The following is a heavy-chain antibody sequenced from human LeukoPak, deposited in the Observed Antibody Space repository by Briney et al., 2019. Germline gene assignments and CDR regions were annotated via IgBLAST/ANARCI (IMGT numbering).Heavy chain of an antibody. CDR2: ISGDGGST. J-gene: IGHJ4*02. Sequence: PGGFLRLSCAASGFTFDNYAMNWVRQAPGKGLEWVSLISGDGGSTYYADSVKGRFTISRDNSKNSLYLQMNSLRTEDTAFYYCAKDISRHCASTSCYPLHWGQGTLVTVSS. V-gene: IGHV3-43*02. CDR3: AKDISRHCASTSCYPLH. D-gene: IGHD2-2*01. CDR1: GFTFDNYA.